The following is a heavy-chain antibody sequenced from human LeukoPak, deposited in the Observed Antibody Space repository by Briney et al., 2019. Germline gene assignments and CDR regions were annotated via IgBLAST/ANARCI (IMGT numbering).Heavy chain of an antibody. CDR1: GFTFSSYG. Sequence: GGSLRLSCAASGFTFSSYGMHWVRQAPGKGLEWVAVIWYDGSNKYYADSVKGRFTISRDNSKNTLYLQMNSLRAEDTAVYYCTTYGGSAYYDMYCFDSWGQGALVTVSS. V-gene: IGHV3-33*01. J-gene: IGHJ4*02. CDR3: TTYGGSAYYDMYCFDS. D-gene: IGHD3-22*01. CDR2: IWYDGSNK.